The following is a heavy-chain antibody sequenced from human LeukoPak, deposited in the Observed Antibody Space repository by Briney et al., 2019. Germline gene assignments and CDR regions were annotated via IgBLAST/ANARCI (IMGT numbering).Heavy chain of an antibody. CDR3: AKVTTLGLFVY. J-gene: IGHJ4*02. D-gene: IGHD7-27*01. CDR1: GFTFSSYA. V-gene: IGHV3-23*01. CDR2: ISGSGGST. Sequence: PGASLRLPRAASGFTFSSYAMNWVRQAPGKGLEWVSAISGSGGSTYYADSVKGRFTISRDNSKNTLYLQMDSLRAEHTAVYSCAKVTTLGLFVYWGQGTLVTVSS.